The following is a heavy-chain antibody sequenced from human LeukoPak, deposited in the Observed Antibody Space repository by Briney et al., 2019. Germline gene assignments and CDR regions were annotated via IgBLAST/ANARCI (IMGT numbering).Heavy chain of an antibody. CDR3: ARRRAYDYVWGSYRERPFDY. V-gene: IGHV4-39*07. Sequence: SETLSLTCSVSGGSISSSSFYWGWIRQPPGKGLEWIGSIYYSGSTYYNPSLKSRVTISVATSKNQFSLKLSSVTAADTAVYYCARRRAYDYVWGSYRERPFDYWGQGTLVTVSS. CDR1: GGSISSSSFY. J-gene: IGHJ4*02. CDR2: IYYSGST. D-gene: IGHD3-16*02.